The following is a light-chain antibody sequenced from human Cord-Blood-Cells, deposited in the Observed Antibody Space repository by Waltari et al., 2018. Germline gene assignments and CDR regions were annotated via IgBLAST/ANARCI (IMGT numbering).Light chain of an antibody. V-gene: IGLV8-61*02. Sequence: QTVVTQEPSFSVSPGGTVTLTCGLSSASVSTSYYPSWYQQTPGQAPRTLIYSTNTRPSGVPDCFSGSTLGNKAALTITGAQADDESDYYCVLYMGSGIWVFGGGTKLTVL. CDR1: SASVSTSYY. CDR3: VLYMGSGIWV. J-gene: IGLJ3*02. CDR2: STN.